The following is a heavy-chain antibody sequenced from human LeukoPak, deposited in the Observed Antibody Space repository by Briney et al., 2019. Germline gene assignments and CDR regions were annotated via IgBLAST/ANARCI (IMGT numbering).Heavy chain of an antibody. V-gene: IGHV4-39*07. Sequence: SETLSLTCTVSGGSISSSSYYWGWIRQPPGKGLEWIGSIYYSGSTYYNPSLKSRVTISVDTSKNQFSLKLSSVTAADTAVYYCARDDYYDSSGYPRWGQGTLVTVSS. CDR2: IYYSGST. D-gene: IGHD3-22*01. CDR3: ARDDYYDSSGYPR. CDR1: GGSISSSSYY. J-gene: IGHJ4*02.